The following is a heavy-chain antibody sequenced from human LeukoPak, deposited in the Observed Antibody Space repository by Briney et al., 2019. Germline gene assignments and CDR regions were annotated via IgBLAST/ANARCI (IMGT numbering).Heavy chain of an antibody. CDR1: GFTFDDYA. CDR3: AKDGARPKAFDI. V-gene: IGHV3-9*01. J-gene: IGHJ3*02. CDR2: ISWNSGSI. Sequence: PGGYLRLSCAASGFTFDDYAMHWVRQAPGKGLEWVSGISWNSGSIGYADSVKGRFTISRDNAKNSLYLQMNSLRAEDTALYYCAKDGARPKAFDIWGQGTMVTVSS. D-gene: IGHD4/OR15-4a*01.